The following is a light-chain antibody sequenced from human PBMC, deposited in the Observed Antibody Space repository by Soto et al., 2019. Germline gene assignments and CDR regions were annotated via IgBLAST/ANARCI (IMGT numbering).Light chain of an antibody. CDR3: QQYDSSPRT. CDR1: QSVSSGY. Sequence: ESVLTQSPGTLSLSPGERATLSCRASQSVSSGYLAWYQQKPGQAPRLLISGASRRATGIPDRFSGSGSGTDFTLTISRLEPEDFAVYYCQQYDSSPRTFGQGTKVDIK. CDR2: GAS. J-gene: IGKJ1*01. V-gene: IGKV3-20*01.